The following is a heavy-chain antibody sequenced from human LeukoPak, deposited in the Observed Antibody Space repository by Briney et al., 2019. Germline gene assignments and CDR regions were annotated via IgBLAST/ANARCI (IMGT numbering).Heavy chain of an antibody. V-gene: IGHV4-34*01. CDR2: ISHNENT. D-gene: IGHD3-22*01. Sequence: SETLSLTCAVYGGSFSGYYWNWIRQPPGKGLEWIGEISHNENTNYSPSLKSRLTISIDTSKNQFSLKLSSVTAADTAVYYCASSGSRWLIDKTYSPYWGQRTLVTVSS. J-gene: IGHJ4*02. CDR3: ASSGSRWLIDKTYSPY. CDR1: GGSFSGYY.